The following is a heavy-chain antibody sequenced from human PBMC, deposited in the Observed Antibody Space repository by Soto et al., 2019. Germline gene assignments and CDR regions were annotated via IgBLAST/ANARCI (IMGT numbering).Heavy chain of an antibody. CDR1: GGSSSSSSYY. Sequence: QLQLQESGPGLVKSSETLSLTCTVSGGSSSSSSYYWGWIRQPPGKGLEWIGSIYYSGSTYYNPSLTSRVTISVDTSKNQFSLKLSSVTAADTAVYYCARHTYDNICGTYRLCHFDYWVQGTLVTVSS. CDR2: IYYSGST. J-gene: IGHJ4*02. CDR3: ARHTYDNICGTYRLCHFDY. V-gene: IGHV4-39*01. D-gene: IGHD3-16*02.